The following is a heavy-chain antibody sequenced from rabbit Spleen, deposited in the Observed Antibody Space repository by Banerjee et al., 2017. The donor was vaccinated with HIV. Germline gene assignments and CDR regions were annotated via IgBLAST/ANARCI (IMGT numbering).Heavy chain of an antibody. D-gene: IGHD4-1*01. Sequence: QLTETGGGLVQPGGSLTLSCKASGIDFTNYYITWVRQAPGKGLEWIGIIYPAKGSTDYASWVNGRFTISSDNAQSTVDLQMTSLPAADTATYFCARDLAGVIGWNFGWWGPGTLVTVS. V-gene: IGHV1S7*01. J-gene: IGHJ4*01. CDR3: ARDLAGVIGWNFGW. CDR1: GIDFTNYY. CDR2: IYPAKGST.